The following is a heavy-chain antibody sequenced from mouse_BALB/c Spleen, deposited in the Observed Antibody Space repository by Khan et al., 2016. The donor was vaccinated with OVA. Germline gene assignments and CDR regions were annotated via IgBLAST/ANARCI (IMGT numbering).Heavy chain of an antibody. CDR1: GFTFSTYG. CDR3: ATSYFYGYYFDY. J-gene: IGHJ2*01. V-gene: IGHV5-17*02. Sequence: EVQRVESGGDLVQPGGSRKLSCAASGFTFSTYGMHWVRQAPEKGLEWVAYISGDSSTVYYADTVKGRFTISRDNPKNTLFLQMTSLMSEDTARYYCATSYFYGYYFDYWGPGTTLTVSS. D-gene: IGHD1-1*01. CDR2: ISGDSSTV.